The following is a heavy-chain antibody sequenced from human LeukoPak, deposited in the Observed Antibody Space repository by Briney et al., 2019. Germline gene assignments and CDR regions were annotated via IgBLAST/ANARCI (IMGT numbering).Heavy chain of an antibody. CDR2: ISYDGSNK. CDR3: AKSWGVATVRSDGYFDY. CDR1: GFTFSSYG. D-gene: IGHD5-12*01. V-gene: IGHV3-30*18. J-gene: IGHJ4*02. Sequence: GRSLRLSCEASGFTFSSYGMHWVRQAPGQGLEWVALISYDGSNKFYADSVKGRFTISRDNSKNTLYLQMNSLRAEDTAVYYCAKSWGVATVRSDGYFDYRGQGTLVTVSS.